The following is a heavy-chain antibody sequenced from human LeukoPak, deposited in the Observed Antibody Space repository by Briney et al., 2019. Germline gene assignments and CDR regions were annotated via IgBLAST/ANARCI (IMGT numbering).Heavy chain of an antibody. V-gene: IGHV4-59*08. Sequence: SETLSLTCTVSGGSISSYYWSWIRQPPGRGLEWIGYIYYSGSTNYNPSLRSRVTISVDTSKNQFSLKLSSVTAADTAVYYCARRGSGSYFDYWGQGTLVTVSS. CDR1: GGSISSYY. J-gene: IGHJ4*02. CDR2: IYYSGST. D-gene: IGHD1-26*01. CDR3: ARRGSGSYFDY.